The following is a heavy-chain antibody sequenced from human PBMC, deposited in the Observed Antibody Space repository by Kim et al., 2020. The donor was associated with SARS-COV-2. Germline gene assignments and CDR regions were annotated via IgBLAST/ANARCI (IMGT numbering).Heavy chain of an antibody. D-gene: IGHD5-12*01. CDR1: GYTFHTYA. CDR3: VRNIAHTGYYDY. CDR2: IYAGNGDT. Sequence: ASVTVSCKASGYTFHTYAMHWVRQAPGHRLEWLGWIYAGNGDTHYSQKFQGRVTLTRDTSASTGYMELSSLRSEDTALYYCVRNIAHTGYYDYWGQGTLVTVSS. V-gene: IGHV1-3*01. J-gene: IGHJ4*02.